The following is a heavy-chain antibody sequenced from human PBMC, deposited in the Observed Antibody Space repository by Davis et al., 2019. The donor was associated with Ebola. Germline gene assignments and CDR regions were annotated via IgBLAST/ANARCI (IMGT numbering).Heavy chain of an antibody. Sequence: SETLSLTCTVSGGSVSNYYWSWIRQPPGKGLEWIGEINHSGSTNYNPSLKSRVTISVDTSKNQFSLKLSSVTAADTAVYYCARRNRYCSGGSCRNWFDPWGQGTLVTVSS. V-gene: IGHV4-34*01. J-gene: IGHJ5*02. CDR2: INHSGST. CDR3: ARRNRYCSGGSCRNWFDP. CDR1: GGSVSNYY. D-gene: IGHD2-15*01.